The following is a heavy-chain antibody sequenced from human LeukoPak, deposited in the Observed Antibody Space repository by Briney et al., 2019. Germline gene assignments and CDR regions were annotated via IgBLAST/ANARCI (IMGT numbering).Heavy chain of an antibody. D-gene: IGHD3-10*01. Sequence: PGGSLRLSCAASGFTFSSYAMHWVRQAPGKGLEWVAVISYDGSNKYYADSVKGRFTLSRDKSKNTVYLQMDSLRVAETAVYYCARVQYGNLSGSYRTFFDFWGQGALVTVSP. J-gene: IGHJ4*02. V-gene: IGHV3-30-3*01. CDR2: ISYDGSNK. CDR3: ARVQYGNLSGSYRTFFDF. CDR1: GFTFSSYA.